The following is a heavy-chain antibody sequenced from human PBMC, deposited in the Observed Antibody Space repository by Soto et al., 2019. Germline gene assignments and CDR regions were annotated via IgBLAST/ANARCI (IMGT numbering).Heavy chain of an antibody. V-gene: IGHV1-69*06. CDR1: GGTFSTYV. J-gene: IGHJ4*02. CDR3: ARGLYRGYDFMDY. D-gene: IGHD5-12*01. Sequence: GASVKVSCKASGGTFSTYVFTWVRQAPGQGLEWMGRIIPISNTVNSAQKFQDRVTLTADKSTGTAYMELSGLRSDDTAMYYCARGLYRGYDFMDYWGQGTMVTVSS. CDR2: IIPISNTV.